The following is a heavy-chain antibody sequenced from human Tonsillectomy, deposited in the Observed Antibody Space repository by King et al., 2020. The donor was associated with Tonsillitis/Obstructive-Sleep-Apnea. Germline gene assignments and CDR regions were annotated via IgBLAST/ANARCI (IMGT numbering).Heavy chain of an antibody. CDR3: ARGTYDSSGYYPPKPIFDY. Sequence: QLQESGPGLVKPSQTLSLTSTVSGGSISSGGYYWSWIRQHPGKGLEWIGYIYYSGSTYYNPSLKSRVTISVDTSKNQFSLRLSSVTAADTAVYYCARGTYDSSGYYPPKPIFDYWGQGTLVTVSS. D-gene: IGHD3-22*01. CDR2: IYYSGST. CDR1: GGSISSGGYY. J-gene: IGHJ4*02. V-gene: IGHV4-31*03.